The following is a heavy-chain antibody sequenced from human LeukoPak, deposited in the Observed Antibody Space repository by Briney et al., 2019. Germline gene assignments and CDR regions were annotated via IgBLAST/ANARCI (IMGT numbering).Heavy chain of an antibody. J-gene: IGHJ4*02. V-gene: IGHV5-51*01. CDR3: ARGSRDGYNYATPAFDY. CDR2: IYPGDSDT. CDR1: GYRFTTYW. D-gene: IGHD5-24*01. Sequence: GKSLKISCKGSGYRFTTYWIAWVRQMPGKGLEWMGIIYPGDSDTRYSPSFQGQVTISADKSISTAYLQWSSLKASDTAMYYCARGSRDGYNYATPAFDYWGQRTLVTISS.